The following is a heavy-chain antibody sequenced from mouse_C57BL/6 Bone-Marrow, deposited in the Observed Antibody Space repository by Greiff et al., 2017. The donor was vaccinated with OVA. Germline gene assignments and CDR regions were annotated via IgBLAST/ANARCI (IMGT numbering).Heavy chain of an antibody. CDR3: AKQEDYYGSSYDYFDY. D-gene: IGHD1-1*01. CDR1: GFTFSSYT. Sequence: EVQLVESGGGLVKPGGSLKLSCAASGFTFSSYTMSWVRQTPDKRLEWVATISGGGGNTYYPDSVKGRFTISRDNAKNTLYLQMSRLRSEDTALYYCAKQEDYYGSSYDYFDYWGKGTTLTVSS. V-gene: IGHV5-9*01. CDR2: ISGGGGNT. J-gene: IGHJ2*01.